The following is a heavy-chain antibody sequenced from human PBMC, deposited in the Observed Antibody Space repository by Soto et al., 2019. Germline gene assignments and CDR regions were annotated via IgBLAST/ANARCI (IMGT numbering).Heavy chain of an antibody. J-gene: IGHJ4*02. V-gene: IGHV2-5*02. CDR3: AHRLRARSGYYNAWGY. CDR2: IYWDDDK. CDR1: GFSLSTSGVG. Sequence: QITLKESGPTLVKPTQTLTLTCTLSGFSLSTSGVGVGWIRQPPGKALEWLALIYWDDDKRYSPSLKSRLIIPKDTSKNQVVLTMTNMDPVDTATYYCAHRLRARSGYYNAWGYWGQGTLVTVSS. D-gene: IGHD3-22*01.